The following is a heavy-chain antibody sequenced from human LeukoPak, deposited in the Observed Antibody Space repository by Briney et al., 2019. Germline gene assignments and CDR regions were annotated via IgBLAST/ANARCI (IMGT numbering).Heavy chain of an antibody. J-gene: IGHJ6*03. CDR1: GFTFISDA. V-gene: IGHV3-7*01. Sequence: GGALRLSCVASGFTFISDAMGWVRQGPGKGLEWVANIKQDGSEKYYVDSVKGRFTISRDNAKNSLYLQMNSLRAEDTAVYYCAKNYGAYPSYYYYYYMDVWGKGTTVTISS. D-gene: IGHD4-17*01. CDR3: AKNYGAYPSYYYYYYMDV. CDR2: IKQDGSEK.